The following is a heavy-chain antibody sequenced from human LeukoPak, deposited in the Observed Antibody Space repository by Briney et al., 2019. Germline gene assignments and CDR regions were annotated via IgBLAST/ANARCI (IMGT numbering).Heavy chain of an antibody. CDR2: ISANNGNT. V-gene: IGHV1-18*01. Sequence: ASVKVSCKASGYTFTSYGISWVRQAPGQGLEWMGWISANNGNTIYAQKLQGRVTMTTDTSTSTAYMELRSLRSDDTAVYYCARDLLAMIPSFSAEYWGQGTLVTDSS. CDR1: GYTFTSYG. J-gene: IGHJ4*02. D-gene: IGHD5-12*01. CDR3: ARDLLAMIPSFSAEY.